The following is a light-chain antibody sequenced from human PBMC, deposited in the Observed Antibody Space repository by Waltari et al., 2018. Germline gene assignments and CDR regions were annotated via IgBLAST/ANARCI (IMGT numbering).Light chain of an antibody. Sequence: QSALTQPPSASGSPGQSVTIPCTGPSSAIGAYAYVPWYQQRPGKAPKLMIFEVIKWPSGVLDRFSGSKSGNTASLTIFGLRPEDEADYYCSSYAGTNNLVVFGGGTKLTVL. CDR2: EVI. CDR3: SSYAGTNNLVV. V-gene: IGLV2-8*01. CDR1: SSAIGAYAY. J-gene: IGLJ2*01.